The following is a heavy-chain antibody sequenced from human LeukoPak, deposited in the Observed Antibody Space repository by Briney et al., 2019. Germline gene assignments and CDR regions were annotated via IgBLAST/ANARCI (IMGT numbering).Heavy chain of an antibody. V-gene: IGHV3-74*01. CDR1: GFTFDDYG. CDR3: VRSRSLSQRLFDY. J-gene: IGHJ4*02. CDR2: INSDGSTT. D-gene: IGHD2-15*01. Sequence: GGSLRLSCAASGFTFDDYGMSWVRQAPGKGLVWVSRINSDGSTTSYADSVKGRFTISRDNAKNTLYLQMDSLRAEDTAVYYCVRSRSLSQRLFDYWGQGTLVSVSS.